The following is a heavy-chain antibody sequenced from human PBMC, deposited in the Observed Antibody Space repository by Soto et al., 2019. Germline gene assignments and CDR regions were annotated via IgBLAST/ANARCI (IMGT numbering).Heavy chain of an antibody. CDR3: AKAWGPVLPTHFDY. CDR2: IYGSGGST. D-gene: IGHD3-10*01. Sequence: GGSLRLSCAASGFTFRSYAMSWVRQAPGKGLEWVSTIYGSGGSTYYAASVKGRFTISRDNSKNTLYLQMNSLRAGDTAVFYCAKAWGPVLPTHFDYWGQGTLVTVSS. V-gene: IGHV3-23*01. CDR1: GFTFRSYA. J-gene: IGHJ4*02.